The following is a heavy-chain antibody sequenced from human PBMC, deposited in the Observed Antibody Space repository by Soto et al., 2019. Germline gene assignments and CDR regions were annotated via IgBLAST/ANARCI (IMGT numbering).Heavy chain of an antibody. D-gene: IGHD6-19*01. CDR2: IYHSGST. J-gene: IGHJ4*02. Sequence: ASDTLSLTCAVSGGSISSSNWWSWVRQPPGKGLEWIGEIYHSGSTNYNPSLKSRVTISVDKSKNQFSLKLSSVTAADTAVYYCARDLGWAVAGTLDYWGQGTLVTVS. CDR1: GGSISSSNW. CDR3: ARDLGWAVAGTLDY. V-gene: IGHV4-4*02.